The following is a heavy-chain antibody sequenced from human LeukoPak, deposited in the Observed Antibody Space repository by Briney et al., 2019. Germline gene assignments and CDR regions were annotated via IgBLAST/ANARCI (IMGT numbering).Heavy chain of an antibody. V-gene: IGHV4-34*01. Sequence: SETLSLTCAVYGGSFSGYYWSWIRQPPGKGLEWIGEINHSGSTNYNPSLKSRVTISVDTSKNQFSLKLSSVTAADTAVYYCARAFGVISSSWSKMAFWSDPWGQGTLVTVSS. CDR2: INHSGST. D-gene: IGHD6-13*01. CDR1: GGSFSGYY. CDR3: ARAFGVISSSWSKMAFWSDP. J-gene: IGHJ5*02.